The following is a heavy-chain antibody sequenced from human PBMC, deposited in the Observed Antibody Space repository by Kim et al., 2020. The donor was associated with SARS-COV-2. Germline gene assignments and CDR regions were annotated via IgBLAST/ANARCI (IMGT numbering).Heavy chain of an antibody. V-gene: IGHV3-30*18. D-gene: IGHD3-16*01. CDR1: GFTFSSYG. CDR3: AKDNGEQCSLSFDY. CDR2: ISYDGSNK. J-gene: IGHJ4*02. Sequence: GGSLRLSCAASGFTFSSYGMHWVRQAPGKGLEWVAVISYDGSNKYYADSVKGRFTISRDNSKNTLYLQMNSLRAEDTAVYYCAKDNGEQCSLSFDYWGQG.